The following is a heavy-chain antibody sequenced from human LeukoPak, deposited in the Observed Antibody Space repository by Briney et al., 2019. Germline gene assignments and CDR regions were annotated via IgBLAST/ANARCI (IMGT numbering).Heavy chain of an antibody. Sequence: GGSLRLSCATSGFTFSSHAMTWVRQAPGKGLEWVSAISGSGRGTYYADSVKGRFTISRDNSKNTLYLQMNSLRDEDTAVYYCAKDPLVRGVTYDYGGQGTLVTVSS. CDR1: GFTFSSHA. CDR2: ISGSGRGT. CDR3: AKDPLVRGVTYDY. V-gene: IGHV3-23*01. J-gene: IGHJ4*02. D-gene: IGHD3-10*01.